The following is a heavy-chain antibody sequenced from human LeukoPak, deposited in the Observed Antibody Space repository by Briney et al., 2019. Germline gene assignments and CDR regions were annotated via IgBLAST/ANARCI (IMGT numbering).Heavy chain of an antibody. CDR1: GFTVSSNY. D-gene: IGHD2-15*01. CDR2: IYSGGST. CDR3: AVDCSGGSCYYNNWFDP. J-gene: IGHJ5*02. Sequence: GGSLRLSCAASGFTVSSNYMSWVRQAPGKGLEWVSVIYSGGSTYYADSVKGRFTISRDNSKNTLYLQMNSLRAEDTAVYYCAVDCSGGSCYYNNWFDPWGQGTLVTVS. V-gene: IGHV3-53*01.